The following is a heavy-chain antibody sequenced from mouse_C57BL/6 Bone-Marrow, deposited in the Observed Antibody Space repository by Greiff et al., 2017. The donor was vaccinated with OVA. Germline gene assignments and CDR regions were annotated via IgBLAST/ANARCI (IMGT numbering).Heavy chain of an antibody. D-gene: IGHD1-1*01. CDR1: GYTFTDYY. J-gene: IGHJ3*01. Sequence: VQLQQSGPELVKPGASVTISCKASGYTFTDYYMTWVKQSHGTSLEWIGALNPNTGGTSYNQKFKGKATLTVDKSSSTAYMELRSLTSEDSAVYYCAREIDYYGSSYGGVADWGQGTRVTGAA. CDR3: AREIDYYGSSYGGVAD. V-gene: IGHV1-26*01. CDR2: LNPNTGGT.